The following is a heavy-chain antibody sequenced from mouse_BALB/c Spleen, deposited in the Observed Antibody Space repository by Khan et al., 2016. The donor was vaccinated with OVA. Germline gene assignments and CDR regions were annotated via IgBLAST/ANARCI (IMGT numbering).Heavy chain of an antibody. V-gene: IGHV1S135*01. CDR1: GYSFTSYY. CDR3: TRHGYVAWFTY. D-gene: IGHD2-2*01. J-gene: IGHJ3*01. Sequence: EVQLQESGPELMKPGASVKISCKASGYSFTSYYIHWVMQSHGKSLEWIGYIDPFSGDTTYNQKFKGKATLTVDKSSSKAYIHLSNLTSEDSAVYYCTRHGYVAWFTYWGQGTLVTVSA. CDR2: IDPFSGDT.